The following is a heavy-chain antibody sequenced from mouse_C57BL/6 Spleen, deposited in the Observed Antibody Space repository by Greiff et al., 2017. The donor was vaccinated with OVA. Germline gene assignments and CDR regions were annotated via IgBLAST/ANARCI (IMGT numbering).Heavy chain of an antibody. J-gene: IGHJ2*01. CDR2: ISYDGSN. D-gene: IGHD1-1*01. CDR3: ARGGTTVVADFDY. Sequence: ESGPGLVKPSQSLSLTCSVTGYSITSGYYWNWIRQFPGNKLEWMGYISYDGSNNYNPSLKNRISITRDTSKNQFFLKLNSVTTEDTATYYCARGGTTVVADFDYWGQGTTLTVSS. V-gene: IGHV3-6*01. CDR1: GYSITSGYY.